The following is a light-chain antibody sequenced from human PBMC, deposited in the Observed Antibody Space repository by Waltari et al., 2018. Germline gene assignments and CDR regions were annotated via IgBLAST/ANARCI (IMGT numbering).Light chain of an antibody. J-gene: IGLJ3*02. V-gene: IGLV2-14*01. Sequence: QSALTQPASVSGSPGQSITISCTGTASDIGAYNFVTWCQQHPGKPPKVIIYDVNKRPSGVSTRFSGSKSGSTASLTISGLQAEDEADYYCNSYTTSDTFVFGGGTKVTVL. CDR1: ASDIGAYNF. CDR2: DVN. CDR3: NSYTTSDTFV.